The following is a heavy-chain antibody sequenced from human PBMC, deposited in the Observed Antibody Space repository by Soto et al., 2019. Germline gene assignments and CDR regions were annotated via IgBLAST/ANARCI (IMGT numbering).Heavy chain of an antibody. D-gene: IGHD2-15*01. V-gene: IGHV4-59*01. CDR1: GGSISGYY. Sequence: QVQLQESGPGLVKPSETLSLTCSVSGGSISGYYWSWIRQTPEKGLEWIGYIYYSGSTNYNPSLKSRVTMLIDMSKNQFSLKLTSVSAADTVVYYCAAAPRYWGQGILVTVSS. CDR3: AAAPRY. J-gene: IGHJ4*02. CDR2: IYYSGST.